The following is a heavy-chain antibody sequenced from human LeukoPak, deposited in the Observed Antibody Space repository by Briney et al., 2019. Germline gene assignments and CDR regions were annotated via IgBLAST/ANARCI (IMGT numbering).Heavy chain of an antibody. D-gene: IGHD2-15*01. CDR2: INHNSGGT. CDR3: ASRPDQHLLYYFDY. V-gene: IGHV1-2*02. Sequence: GASVKVSCKASGYTFTGYYMHWVRQAPGQGLEWMGWINHNSGGTKYAQKFQGRVTMTSDASISTAYMELSSLRSDDTAVYYCASRPDQHLLYYFDYWGQGALVTVSS. J-gene: IGHJ4*02. CDR1: GYTFTGYY.